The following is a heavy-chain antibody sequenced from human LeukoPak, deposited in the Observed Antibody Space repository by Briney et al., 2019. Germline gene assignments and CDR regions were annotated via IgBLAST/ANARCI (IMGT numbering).Heavy chain of an antibody. J-gene: IGHJ6*03. Sequence: SETLSLTCTVSGGSISGHYWSWIRQSPGKGLEWIGCMYYSGSTDHNPSLKSRVTMSVDTSKNQFSLKLSSLTAADTAVYYCARDFGYEGYYYYMDVWGKGTTVTVSS. D-gene: IGHD5-12*01. CDR1: GGSISGHY. V-gene: IGHV4-59*11. CDR2: MYYSGST. CDR3: ARDFGYEGYYYYMDV.